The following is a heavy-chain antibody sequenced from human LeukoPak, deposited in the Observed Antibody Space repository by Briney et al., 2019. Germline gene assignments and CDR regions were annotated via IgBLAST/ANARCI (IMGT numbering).Heavy chain of an antibody. CDR3: ARGPYGAYGGDYYYYYMDV. D-gene: IGHD4-17*01. Sequence: GASVKVSCKASGGTLNNYVINWVRQAPGQGLEWMGGIIPIFGTAKYAQKFQGRLTLSADESTATAYMELSSLRSDDTAVYYCARGPYGAYGGDYYYYYMDVWGKGTTVTISS. V-gene: IGHV1-69*13. J-gene: IGHJ6*03. CDR1: GGTLNNYV. CDR2: IIPIFGTA.